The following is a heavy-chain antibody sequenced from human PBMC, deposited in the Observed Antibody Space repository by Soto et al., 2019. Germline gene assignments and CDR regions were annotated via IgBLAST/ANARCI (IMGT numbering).Heavy chain of an antibody. J-gene: IGHJ4*02. Sequence: QVQLVESGGGVVQPGRSLRLSCAASGFTFSSYAMHWVRQAPGKGLEWVAVISYDGSNKYYADSVKGRFTISRDNSKNTLYLQMNSLRFEDTAVYYCAREATSSSWASLDYWGQGTLVTVSS. CDR2: ISYDGSNK. CDR1: GFTFSSYA. D-gene: IGHD6-13*01. CDR3: AREATSSSWASLDY. V-gene: IGHV3-30-3*01.